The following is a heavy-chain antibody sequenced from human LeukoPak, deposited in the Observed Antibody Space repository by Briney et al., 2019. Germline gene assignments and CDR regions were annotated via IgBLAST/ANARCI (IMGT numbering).Heavy chain of an antibody. CDR2: INPNSGGT. CDR1: GYTFTGYY. D-gene: IGHD2-15*01. V-gene: IGHV1-2*02. Sequence: ASVKVSCKASGYTFTGYYMHWVRHAPGQGLEWMGWINPNSGGTNYAQKFQGRVTMTRDTSISTAYMEMSRLRSDDTAVYYCARGFGRYCSGGSCYGPEYNWFDPWGQGTLVTVSS. CDR3: ARGFGRYCSGGSCYGPEYNWFDP. J-gene: IGHJ5*02.